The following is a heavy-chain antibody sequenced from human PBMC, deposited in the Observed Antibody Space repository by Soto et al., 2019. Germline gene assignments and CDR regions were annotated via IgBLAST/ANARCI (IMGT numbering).Heavy chain of an antibody. CDR3: ARGDYYDSSGYYYATTIFDY. CDR1: GGSISSGGYY. Sequence: PSETLSLTCTVSGGSISSGGYYWSWIRQHPGKGLEWIGYIYYSGSTYYNPSLKSRVTISVDTSKNQFSLKLSPVTAADTAVYYCARGDYYDSSGYYYATTIFDYWGQGTLVTVSS. D-gene: IGHD3-22*01. V-gene: IGHV4-31*03. J-gene: IGHJ4*02. CDR2: IYYSGST.